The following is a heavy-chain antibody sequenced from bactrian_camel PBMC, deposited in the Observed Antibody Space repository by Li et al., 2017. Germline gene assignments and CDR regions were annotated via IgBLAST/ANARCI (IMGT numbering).Heavy chain of an antibody. V-gene: IGHV3-2*01. CDR2: IYSDGRTT. CDR1: EPTGSGYC. Sequence: HVQLVESGGGLVQPGGSLRLSCESSEPTGSGYCMGWVRQNPGKGLEWVSSIYSDGRTTYYADSVKGRFTISRDNAKNTLSLQLNNLKPEDTAVYYCVTWDYWGQGTQVTVS. CDR3: VTWDY. D-gene: IGHD1*01. J-gene: IGHJ4*01.